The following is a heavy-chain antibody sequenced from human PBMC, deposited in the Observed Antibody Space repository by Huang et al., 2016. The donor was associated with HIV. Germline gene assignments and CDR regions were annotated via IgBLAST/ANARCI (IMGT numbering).Heavy chain of an antibody. Sequence: QVRLDQWGAGLLKPSETLSLTCAVYGDSFSDFFWRWIRQSPGKGLEWIGEINHVGKTYYNPSLKGQVTIAVDTSKSQFSLKLKSVTVDDTSMYYCVRGRGTSWSFFDTWGQGSLVTVFS. J-gene: IGHJ4*02. CDR2: INHVGKT. V-gene: IGHV4-34*01. CDR1: GDSFSDFF. CDR3: VRGRGTSWSFFDT. D-gene: IGHD2-2*01.